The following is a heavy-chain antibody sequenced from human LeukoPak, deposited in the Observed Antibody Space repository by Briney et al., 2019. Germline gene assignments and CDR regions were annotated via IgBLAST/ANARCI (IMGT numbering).Heavy chain of an antibody. CDR1: GGSFSGYY. J-gene: IGHJ4*02. CDR2: INHSGST. Sequence: KPSETLSLTCAVYGGSFSGYYWSWIRQPPGKGLEWIGEINHSGSTNYNPSLKSRVTISVDTSKNQFFLKLSSVTAADTAVYYCALVIAAAGTFDYWGQGTLVTVSS. V-gene: IGHV4-34*01. D-gene: IGHD6-13*01. CDR3: ALVIAAAGTFDY.